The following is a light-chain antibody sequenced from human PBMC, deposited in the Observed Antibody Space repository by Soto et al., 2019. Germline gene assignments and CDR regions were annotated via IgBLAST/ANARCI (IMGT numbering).Light chain of an antibody. CDR3: QQRSNWPPIT. CDR1: QSVSSY. V-gene: IGKV3-11*01. Sequence: EMFLTQSPGTLSLSRWERATLSCRASQSVSSYLAWYQQKPGQAPRLLIYDASNRATGIPARFSGGGSGTDFTLTIDNLEPEDFAIYYCQQRSNWPPITFGQGTRLEIK. CDR2: DAS. J-gene: IGKJ5*01.